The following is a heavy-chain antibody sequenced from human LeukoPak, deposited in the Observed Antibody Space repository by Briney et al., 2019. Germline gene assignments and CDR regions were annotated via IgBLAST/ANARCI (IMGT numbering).Heavy chain of an antibody. Sequence: ASVKVSSTASVYTFTAYYMHWVRQAPGQGLEWMGWINPNSSGTNYAQPSQGRVTMPRDPSISPASLELRRRGSDDTAVYYCASIDFSGSYYYFDYWGQGTLVTVSS. V-gene: IGHV1-2*02. CDR2: INPNSSGT. D-gene: IGHD1-26*01. J-gene: IGHJ4*02. CDR3: ASIDFSGSYYYFDY. CDR1: VYTFTAYY.